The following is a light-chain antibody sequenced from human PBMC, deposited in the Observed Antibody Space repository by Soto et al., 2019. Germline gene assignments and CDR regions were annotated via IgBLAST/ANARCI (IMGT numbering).Light chain of an antibody. CDR3: QRYGSSRT. J-gene: IGKJ2*01. Sequence: EIVLTQSPGTLSLSPGERATLSCRASQSVSSSYLAWYQQKPGQAPRLLIYGASSRATGIPDRFSRSGSGTDFTLTISGLEPDGCAVYGCQRYGSSRTFGEGPKLEIK. CDR1: QSVSSSY. V-gene: IGKV3-20*01. CDR2: GAS.